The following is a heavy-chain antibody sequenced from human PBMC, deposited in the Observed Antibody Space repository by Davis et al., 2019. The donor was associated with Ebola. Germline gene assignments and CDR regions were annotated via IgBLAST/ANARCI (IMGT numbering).Heavy chain of an antibody. CDR2: ISSNGGST. J-gene: IGHJ4*02. CDR3: AREDYGDYYFDY. D-gene: IGHD4-17*01. CDR1: GFTFSSYA. V-gene: IGHV3-64*04. Sequence: GESLKISCSASGFTFSSYAMHWVRQAPGKGLEYVSAISSNGGSTYYADSVKGRFTISRDNSKNTLYLQMDSLRAEDTAVYYCAREDYGDYYFDYWGQGTLVTVSS.